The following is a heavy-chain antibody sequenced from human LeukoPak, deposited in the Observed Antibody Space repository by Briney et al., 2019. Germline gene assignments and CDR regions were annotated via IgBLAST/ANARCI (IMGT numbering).Heavy chain of an antibody. D-gene: IGHD2-8*02. CDR1: GYSFPSYW. J-gene: IGHJ3*02. CDR3: ARHRSETYWAGRIEPFDI. CDR2: IFPDESET. Sequence: GESLKISCKGSGYSFPSYWIAWVRQMPGEGLEWMGRIFPDESETTYSPSFQGQVTITADKSTNTAYLQWRSLKASDTAIYYCARHRSETYWAGRIEPFDIWGHGTMVTVSS. V-gene: IGHV5-51*01.